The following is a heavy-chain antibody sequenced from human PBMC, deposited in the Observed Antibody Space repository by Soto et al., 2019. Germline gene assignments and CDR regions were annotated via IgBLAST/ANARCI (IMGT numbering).Heavy chain of an antibody. Sequence: GGSLRLSCAASGFTFSSYGMHWVRQAPGKGLEWVAVISYDGSNKYYADSVKGRFTISRDNSKNTLYLQMNSLRAEDTAVYYCAKDRRTVDTAMVDDYWGQGTLVTVSS. CDR1: GFTFSSYG. CDR3: AKDRRTVDTAMVDDY. J-gene: IGHJ4*02. V-gene: IGHV3-30*18. CDR2: ISYDGSNK. D-gene: IGHD5-18*01.